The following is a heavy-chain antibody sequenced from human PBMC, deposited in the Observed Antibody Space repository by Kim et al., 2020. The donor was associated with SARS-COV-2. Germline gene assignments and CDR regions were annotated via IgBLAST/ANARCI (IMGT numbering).Heavy chain of an antibody. J-gene: IGHJ4*02. D-gene: IGHD3-10*01. V-gene: IGHV1-2*05. Sequence: KFQGRVTMTRDTSISTAYMELSRLRSDDTVVYYCARGGPLWFGELSYFDYWGQGTLVTVSS. CDR3: ARGGPLWFGELSYFDY.